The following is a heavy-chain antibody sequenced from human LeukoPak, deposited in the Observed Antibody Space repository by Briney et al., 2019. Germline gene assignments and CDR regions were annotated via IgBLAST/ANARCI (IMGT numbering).Heavy chain of an antibody. J-gene: IGHJ4*02. CDR3: ARVGYSYGYSDY. D-gene: IGHD5-18*01. CDR1: GGSISSSSYY. Sequence: SETLSLTCTVSGGSISSSSYYWGWIRQPPGKGLEWIGYIYYSGSTNYNPSLKSRVTISVDTSKNQFSLKLSSVTAADTAVYYCARVGYSYGYSDYWGQGTLVTVSS. V-gene: IGHV4-61*05. CDR2: IYYSGST.